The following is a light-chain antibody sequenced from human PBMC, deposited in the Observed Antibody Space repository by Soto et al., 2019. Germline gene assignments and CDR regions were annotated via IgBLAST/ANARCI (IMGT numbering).Light chain of an antibody. V-gene: IGLV1-51*01. CDR1: SSNIGANF. Sequence: QSVLTQPPSVSAAPGQTVTISCSGSSSNIGANFVSWYQHLPGTAPKLFIYDNNKRPSGIPDRFSGSKSGTSATLDITGLQTGDEADYYCGTWDTSLSGVVFGGGTKLTVL. CDR3: GTWDTSLSGVV. CDR2: DNN. J-gene: IGLJ2*01.